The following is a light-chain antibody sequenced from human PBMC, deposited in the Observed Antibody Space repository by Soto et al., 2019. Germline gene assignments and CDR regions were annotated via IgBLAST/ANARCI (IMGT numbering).Light chain of an antibody. J-gene: IGKJ4*01. CDR1: QDISNY. V-gene: IGKV1-27*01. Sequence: DIQMTQSPSSLSASIGDRVTITCRASQDISNYLAWYQQKPGKVPRLLIYAAFSLKSGVPSRFSGSGSGTDFTLTISSLQPEDVATYYCQNYDSAPQVTFGGGTRVEIK. CDR3: QNYDSAPQVT. CDR2: AAF.